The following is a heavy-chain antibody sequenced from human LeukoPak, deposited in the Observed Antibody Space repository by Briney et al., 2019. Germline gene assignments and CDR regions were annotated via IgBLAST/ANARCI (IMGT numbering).Heavy chain of an antibody. Sequence: SVNVSCKASGGTFSRYAISWVRQAPGQGLEWMGRIIPIFGIANYAQKFQGRVTITADKSTSTAYMELSSLRSEDTAVYYCARDLPFGGVIADCYFDYWGQGTLVTVSS. CDR3: ARDLPFGGVIADCYFDY. V-gene: IGHV1-69*04. J-gene: IGHJ4*02. CDR1: GGTFSRYA. CDR2: IIPIFGIA. D-gene: IGHD3-16*02.